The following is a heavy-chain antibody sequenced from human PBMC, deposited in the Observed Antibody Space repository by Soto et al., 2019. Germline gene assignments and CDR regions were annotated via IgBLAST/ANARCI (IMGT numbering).Heavy chain of an antibody. CDR3: ARLGDCSGGSCYSERPGAV. CDR2: ISDGGSST. CDR1: GFTFSNYA. J-gene: IGHJ6*02. D-gene: IGHD2-15*01. V-gene: IGHV3-23*01. Sequence: PGGSLRLSCAASGFTFSNYAMSWVRQAPGKGLERVSHISDGGSSTSYADSVKGRFTISRDNSKNTLYLQMNSLRAEDTAVYYCARLGDCSGGSCYSERPGAVWGRGTTVTVSS.